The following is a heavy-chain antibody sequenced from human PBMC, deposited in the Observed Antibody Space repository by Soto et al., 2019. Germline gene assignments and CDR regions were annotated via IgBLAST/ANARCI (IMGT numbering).Heavy chain of an antibody. CDR2: ISYSGST. CDR3: ARVYCSSTSCYGLSWFDS. D-gene: IGHD2-2*01. V-gene: IGHV4-31*01. J-gene: IGHJ5*01. CDR1: GGSISIGGYY. Sequence: SETLSLTCTVSGGSISIGGYYWSWIRQHPGKGLEWIVYISYSGSTYYNTSLKSQVTIPVDTSKTQFSLKLSSVTAADRAVYYCARVYCSSTSCYGLSWFDSWGQGTLVTVSS.